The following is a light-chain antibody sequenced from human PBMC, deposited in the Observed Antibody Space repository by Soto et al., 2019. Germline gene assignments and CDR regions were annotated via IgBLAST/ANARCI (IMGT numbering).Light chain of an antibody. J-gene: IGLJ1*01. CDR2: DVT. V-gene: IGLV2-11*01. Sequence: QSVLTQPRSVSGSPGQSLTISLSGSSNEIGDYDYVSWYQQHPGKAPTLLIYDVTKRPSGVPDRFSGSKSGDTASLTISGLQAGDEGNYYCCSYVGSNTLYVFGTGTKVTVL. CDR3: CSYVGSNTLYV. CDR1: SNEIGDYDY.